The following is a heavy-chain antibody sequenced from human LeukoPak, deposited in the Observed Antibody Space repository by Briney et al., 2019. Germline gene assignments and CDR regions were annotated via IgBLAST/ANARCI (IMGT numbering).Heavy chain of an antibody. V-gene: IGHV4-39*01. CDR2: IYYSGST. Sequence: SETLSLTCTVSGGSISSYYWGWIRQPPGKGLEWIGSIYYSGSTYYNPSLKSRVTISVDTPKNQFSLRLTSVTAADTAVYYCASFHYYDSSGYSNPLWDYWGQGTLVTVSS. CDR1: GGSISSYY. CDR3: ASFHYYDSSGYSNPLWDY. D-gene: IGHD3-22*01. J-gene: IGHJ4*02.